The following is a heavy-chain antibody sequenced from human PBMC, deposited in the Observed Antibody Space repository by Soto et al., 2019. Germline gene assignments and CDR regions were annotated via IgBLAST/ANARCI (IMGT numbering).Heavy chain of an antibody. CDR1: GFSLTTSGVG. D-gene: IGHD2-15*01. Sequence: QITLKESGPTLVKPTQTLTLTCTVSGFSLTTSGVGVGWIRQPPGKAPEWLALIYWDGIERYSPSLRSRLTITMDPSKNQVVLTMTTMDPVDTATYYCAHSPCSGGTCYLFDHGGQGTAVIVSS. CDR2: IYWDGIE. J-gene: IGHJ4*02. V-gene: IGHV2-5*02. CDR3: AHSPCSGGTCYLFDH.